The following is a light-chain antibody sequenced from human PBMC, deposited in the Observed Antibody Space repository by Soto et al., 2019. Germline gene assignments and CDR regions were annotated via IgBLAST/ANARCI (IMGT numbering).Light chain of an antibody. CDR1: SSDFGVHNF. CDR3: SSYTSTNTVI. J-gene: IGLJ2*01. V-gene: IGLV2-14*03. CDR2: DVS. Sequence: QSALTQPASVSGSPGQSVSISCTASSSDFGVHNFVSWYQHHPGKAPNLLIYDVSNRPSGVSNRFSGSKSGSTASLIISGLQAEDEADYYCSSYTSTNTVIFGGGTKLTVL.